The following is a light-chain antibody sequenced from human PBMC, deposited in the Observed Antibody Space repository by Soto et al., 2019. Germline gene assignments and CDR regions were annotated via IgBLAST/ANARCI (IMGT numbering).Light chain of an antibody. Sequence: QSVLTQPASVSGSPGQSITISCTGTSSDVGGYNYVSWYQQHPGKAPKLMIYEVTNRPSGVSNRFSGSKSGNTASLTISGLQAEDEADYYCCSYTSSSTLVFGTGTKLTVL. CDR2: EVT. J-gene: IGLJ1*01. V-gene: IGLV2-14*01. CDR1: SSDVGGYNY. CDR3: CSYTSSSTLV.